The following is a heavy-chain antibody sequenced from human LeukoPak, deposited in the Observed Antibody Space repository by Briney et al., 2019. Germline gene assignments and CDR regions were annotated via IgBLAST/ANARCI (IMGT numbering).Heavy chain of an antibody. Sequence: GGSLRLSCAASGFTFSSYWMHWVRQGPGKELTWVSHINSDGTITNYADSVKARFTISRDNAKNTLYLQMNSLRVEDTAVYYCARFSSGWSPSGFDYWGQGTLVTVSS. V-gene: IGHV3-74*01. CDR1: GFTFSSYW. CDR3: ARFSSGWSPSGFDY. CDR2: INSDGTIT. D-gene: IGHD6-19*01. J-gene: IGHJ4*02.